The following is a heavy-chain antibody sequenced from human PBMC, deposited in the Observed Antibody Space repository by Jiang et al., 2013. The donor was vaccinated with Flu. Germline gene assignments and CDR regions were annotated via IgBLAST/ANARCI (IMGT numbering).Heavy chain of an antibody. D-gene: IGHD1-14*01. CDR2: IWYDGSNK. Sequence: VQLVESGGGVVQPGRSLRLSCAASGFTFSDYGMHWVRQAPGKGLEWLAVIWYDGSNKYYADSVRGRFTLSRDNSKNTLYLQMNSLRADDTAVYYCARDNRDHAYYFDYWGQGTLVTVSS. V-gene: IGHV3-33*01. CDR3: ARDNRDHAYYFDY. J-gene: IGHJ4*02. CDR1: GFTFSDYG.